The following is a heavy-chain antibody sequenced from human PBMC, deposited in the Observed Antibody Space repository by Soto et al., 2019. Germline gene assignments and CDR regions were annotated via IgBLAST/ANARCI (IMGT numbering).Heavy chain of an antibody. CDR3: ARGYGYNYVVDY. J-gene: IGHJ4*02. V-gene: IGHV3-48*02. D-gene: IGHD5-12*01. CDR1: GFTFSTYS. Sequence: GGSLRLSCAASGFTFSTYSMNWVRQAPGEGLEWVSYISSSSGTIHNADSVKGRFTISRDNAKNSLYLQMNSLRDEDTAVYYCARGYGYNYVVDYWGQGTLVTVSS. CDR2: ISSSSGTI.